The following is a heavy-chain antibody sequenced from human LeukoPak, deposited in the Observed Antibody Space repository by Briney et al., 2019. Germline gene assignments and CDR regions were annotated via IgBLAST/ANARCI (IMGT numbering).Heavy chain of an antibody. D-gene: IGHD3-10*01. CDR2: ISAYNGNT. CDR3: ARVGWLWFRELLSRDQRNNWFDP. CDR1: GYTFTSYG. J-gene: IGHJ5*02. V-gene: IGHV1-18*01. Sequence: ASVKVSCKASGYTFTSYGISWVRQAPGQGLEWMGWISAYNGNTNYAQKLQGRVTMTTDTSTSTAYMELRSLRSDDTAVYYCARVGWLWFRELLSRDQRNNWFDPWGQGTLVNVSS.